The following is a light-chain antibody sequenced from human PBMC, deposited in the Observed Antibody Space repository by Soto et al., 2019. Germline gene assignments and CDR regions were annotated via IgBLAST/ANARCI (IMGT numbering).Light chain of an antibody. CDR3: QQYYSYPS. CDR1: QGISSY. CDR2: AAS. J-gene: IGKJ3*01. Sequence: AIRMTQSPSSFSASTGDRVTITCRASQGISSYLAWYQQKPGKAPKLLIYAASTLQSGVPSRFSGSRSGTDFTLTISCLQSEDFATYYCQQYYSYPSFGPGTKVDIK. V-gene: IGKV1-8*01.